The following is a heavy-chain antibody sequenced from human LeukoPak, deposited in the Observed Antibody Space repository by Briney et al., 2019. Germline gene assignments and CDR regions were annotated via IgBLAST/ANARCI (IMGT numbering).Heavy chain of an antibody. V-gene: IGHV4-34*01. CDR2: INHSGST. CDR1: GGSFSGYY. Sequence: PSETLSLTCAVYGGSFSGYYWSWIRQPPGKGLEWIGEINHSGSTNYNPSLKSRVTISVDTSKNQFSLKLNSVTAADTAVYYCARDGVLWDIVVVPAAKVWFDPWGQGTLVTVSS. J-gene: IGHJ5*02. D-gene: IGHD2-2*01. CDR3: ARDGVLWDIVVVPAAKVWFDP.